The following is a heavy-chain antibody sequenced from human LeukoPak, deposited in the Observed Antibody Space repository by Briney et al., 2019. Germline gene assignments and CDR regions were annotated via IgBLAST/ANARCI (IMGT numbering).Heavy chain of an antibody. CDR2: IRSKTYGGTG. V-gene: IGHV3-49*04. D-gene: IGHD5-18*01. CDR3: ARALVDTATVTHYYYTLDV. Sequence: PGGSLRLSCTTSGLTFGYNAVSWVRQAPGKGLEWEGFIRSKTYGGTGDYAASVKGRFTISRDDSKSIAYLQMNSLKSEDTAVYYCARALVDTATVTHYYYTLDVWGQGTTVTVSS. CDR1: GLTFGYNA. J-gene: IGHJ6*02.